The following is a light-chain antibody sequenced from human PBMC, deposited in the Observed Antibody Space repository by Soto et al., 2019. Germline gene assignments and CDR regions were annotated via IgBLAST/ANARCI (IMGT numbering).Light chain of an antibody. Sequence: EIVLTQSPATLSLSPGERATLSCRASQSVSSQLAWYQQKPGQAPRLLIYDASNRATGIPARFSGSGSGTDFTLTIISLEPEDFAVYYCQQRSNWPLTFGGGTKVEIK. V-gene: IGKV3-11*01. CDR3: QQRSNWPLT. CDR1: QSVSSQ. CDR2: DAS. J-gene: IGKJ4*01.